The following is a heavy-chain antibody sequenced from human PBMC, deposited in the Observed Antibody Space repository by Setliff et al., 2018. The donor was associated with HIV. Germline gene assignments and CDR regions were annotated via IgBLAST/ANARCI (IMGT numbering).Heavy chain of an antibody. CDR2: INHSGST. CDR3: ARGIIFGHTINWFDP. CDR1: GEAFSDYY. V-gene: IGHV4-34*01. J-gene: IGHJ5*02. Sequence: SETLSLTWAVYGEAFSDYYWSWIRLPPGKGLEWIGEINHSGSTNYNPSLKSRVTISVDTSKNQFSLKLSSVSAADTAVYYCARGIIFGHTINWFDPWGQGTLVTVSS. D-gene: IGHD3-3*01.